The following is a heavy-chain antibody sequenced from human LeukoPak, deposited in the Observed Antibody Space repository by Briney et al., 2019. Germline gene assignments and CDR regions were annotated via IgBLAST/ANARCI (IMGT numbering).Heavy chain of an antibody. J-gene: IGHJ4*02. D-gene: IGHD6-25*01. CDR3: ARGPLTAYYFDY. CDR2: INHSGST. CDR1: GGSFSGYY. Sequence: SETLSLTCAVYGGSFSGYYWSWIRQPPVKGLEWIGEINHSGSTNYSPSLKSRVTISVDTSKNQFSLKLSSVTAADTAVYYCARGPLTAYYFDYWGQGTLVTVSS. V-gene: IGHV4-34*01.